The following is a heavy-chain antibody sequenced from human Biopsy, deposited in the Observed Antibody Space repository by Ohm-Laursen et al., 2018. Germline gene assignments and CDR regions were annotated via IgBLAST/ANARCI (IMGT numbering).Heavy chain of an antibody. Sequence: SVKVSCKASGGTFSNYAISWVRQAPGQGLEWLGGIIPVSDTANYAQKFQGRVTITADKPTSTAYMELSSLRSEDTALYYWASSSYCGRTTCYQNYGMDVWGQGTTVTASS. CDR2: IIPVSDTA. J-gene: IGHJ6*01. V-gene: IGHV1-69*06. CDR3: ASSSYCGRTTCYQNYGMDV. CDR1: GGTFSNYA. D-gene: IGHD2-2*01.